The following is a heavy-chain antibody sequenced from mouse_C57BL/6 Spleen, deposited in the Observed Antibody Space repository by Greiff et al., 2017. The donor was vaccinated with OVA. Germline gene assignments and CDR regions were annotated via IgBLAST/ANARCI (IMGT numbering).Heavy chain of an antibody. CDR2: IDPSDSYT. J-gene: IGHJ2*01. Sequence: VKLQQPGAELVMPGASVKLSCKASGYTFTSYWMHWVKQRPGQGLEWIGEIDPSDSYTNYNQKFKGKSTLTVDKSSSTAYMQLSSLTSEDSAVYYCARSGDYDPFDYWGQGTTLTVSS. CDR1: GYTFTSYW. D-gene: IGHD2-4*01. CDR3: ARSGDYDPFDY. V-gene: IGHV1-69*01.